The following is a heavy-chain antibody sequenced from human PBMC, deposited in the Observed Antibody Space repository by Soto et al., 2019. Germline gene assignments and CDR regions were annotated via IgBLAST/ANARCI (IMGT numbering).Heavy chain of an antibody. CDR3: AKNQGVELVPLATVDWFDP. V-gene: IGHV3-23*01. CDR1: GFIFENFG. Sequence: PGGSLRLSCAASGFIFENFGMSGGRQGPGKGLEWISSISGSGFKKYYADSVKGRFTISRDNSKSTVYLELNNLSAEDTAVYHCAKNQGVELVPLATVDWFDPWGQGSVVTVSS. J-gene: IGHJ5*02. CDR2: ISGSGFKK. D-gene: IGHD1-26*01.